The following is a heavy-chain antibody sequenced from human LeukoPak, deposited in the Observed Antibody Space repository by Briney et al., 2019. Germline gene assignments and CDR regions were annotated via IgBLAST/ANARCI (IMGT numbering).Heavy chain of an antibody. V-gene: IGHV1-46*01. CDR3: ARHYYGSPDPDGMDV. CDR1: GYTFTRHY. Sequence: ASVKVSCKASGYTFTRHYMYWVRQDPGQGLEWMGIIKPSGGSTSYAQKFQGRVTMTRDASTSTVYMELSSLRSEDTAVYYCARHYYGSPDPDGMDVWGKGTTVTVSS. D-gene: IGHD3-10*01. CDR2: IKPSGGST. J-gene: IGHJ6*04.